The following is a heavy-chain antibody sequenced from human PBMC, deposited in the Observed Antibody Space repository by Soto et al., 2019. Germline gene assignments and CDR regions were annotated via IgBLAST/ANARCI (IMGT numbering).Heavy chain of an antibody. Sequence: QMQLVQSGAEVKERGSSVKISCKTSGGTFNTYALTWVRQAPGQGLEWIGGIIPIFGIKNVAQRFQGRVTINAEESPTTAYLEVTRLRSDDTAVYYCAKEAGDHWGQGTLVTVSS. CDR2: IIPIFGIK. CDR3: AKEAGDH. CDR1: GGTFNTYA. D-gene: IGHD3-10*01. J-gene: IGHJ4*02. V-gene: IGHV1-69*01.